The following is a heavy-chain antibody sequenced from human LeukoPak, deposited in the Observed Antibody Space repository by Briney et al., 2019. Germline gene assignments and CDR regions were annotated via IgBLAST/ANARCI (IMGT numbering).Heavy chain of an antibody. CDR2: LSSGDST. J-gene: IGHJ4*01. CDR1: DFTVRSYS. Sequence: PGGSLRLSCAASDFTVRSYSMSWVRQAPGKGLEWLGVLSSGDSTYYADSVKGRFTISRDNSKNTLYLQMNSLRVEDTAVYYCASLGLTPDPTDYWGHGTLVTVSS. CDR3: ASLGLTPDPTDY. V-gene: IGHV3-53*01. D-gene: IGHD1-14*01.